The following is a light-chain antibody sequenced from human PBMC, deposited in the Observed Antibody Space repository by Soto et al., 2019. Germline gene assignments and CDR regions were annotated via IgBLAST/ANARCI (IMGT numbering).Light chain of an antibody. CDR1: QTISSW. J-gene: IGKJ1*01. V-gene: IGKV1-5*01. CDR2: DAS. Sequence: DIQMTNSPSTLSDSVGERLTISSGASQTISSWLAWYQQKPGKAPKLLIYDASSLESGVPSRFSGSGSGTEFTLTISSLQTNDFATYYCQQYNNYPLTFGQGTKVDI. CDR3: QQYNNYPLT.